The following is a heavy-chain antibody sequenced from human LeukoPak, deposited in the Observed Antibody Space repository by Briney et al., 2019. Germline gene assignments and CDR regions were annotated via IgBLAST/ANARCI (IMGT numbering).Heavy chain of an antibody. CDR3: ARGPRITMIVVVYYYYYMDV. D-gene: IGHD3-22*01. J-gene: IGHJ6*03. V-gene: IGHV3-23*01. CDR1: GFTFSSYS. CDR2: ISGSGGST. Sequence: PGGSLRLSCAASGFTFSSYSMNWVRQAPGKGLEWVSGISGSGGSTYYADSVKGRFTISRDNSKNTLYLQMNSLRAEDTAVYYCARGPRITMIVVVYYYYYMDVWGKGTTVTISS.